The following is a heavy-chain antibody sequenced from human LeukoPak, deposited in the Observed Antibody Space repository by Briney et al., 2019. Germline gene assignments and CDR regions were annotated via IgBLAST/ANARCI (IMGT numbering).Heavy chain of an antibody. CDR1: GFTFNTYW. Sequence: GGSPRLSCAASGFTFNTYWMHWVRQAPGKGLVWVSRIRSDGSSTSYADSVRGRFTISRDNAKNTLYLQMNSLRAEDTAVYYCAGVLGVWDLAYFDYWGHGTLVTVSS. CDR3: AGVLGVWDLAYFDY. CDR2: IRSDGSST. J-gene: IGHJ4*01. D-gene: IGHD3-16*01. V-gene: IGHV3-74*01.